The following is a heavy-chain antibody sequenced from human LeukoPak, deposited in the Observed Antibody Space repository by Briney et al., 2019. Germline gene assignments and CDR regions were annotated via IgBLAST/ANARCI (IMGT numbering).Heavy chain of an antibody. CDR3: ATIITIFGVVRDAFDI. CDR1: GYTLTELS. D-gene: IGHD3-3*01. Sequence: ASVKVSCKVSGYTLTELSMHWVRQAPGKGLEWMGGFDPEDGETIYAQKFQGRVTMTEDTSTDTAYMELSSLRSEDTAVYYCATIITIFGVVRDAFDIWGQGTMVTVSS. J-gene: IGHJ3*02. CDR2: FDPEDGET. V-gene: IGHV1-24*01.